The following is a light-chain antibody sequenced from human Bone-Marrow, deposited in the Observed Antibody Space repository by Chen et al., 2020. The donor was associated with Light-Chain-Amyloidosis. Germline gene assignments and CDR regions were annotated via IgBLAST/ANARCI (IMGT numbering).Light chain of an antibody. CDR2: EDS. V-gene: IGLV3-25*03. CDR1: ALPKQY. CDR3: QSADSRGTYPDAI. Sequence: SYELTQPPSVSVSPGQTARLTCSGDALPKQYAYWYQQKPGQAPVLVIYEDSERPSGIPERFSGSSSGTTVTLTITGVQAEDEADYYCQSADSRGTYPDAIFGGGTKLTVL. J-gene: IGLJ2*01.